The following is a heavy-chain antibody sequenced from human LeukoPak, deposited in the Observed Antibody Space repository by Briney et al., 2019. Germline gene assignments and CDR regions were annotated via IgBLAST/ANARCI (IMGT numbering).Heavy chain of an antibody. CDR2: IYSGGST. CDR1: GFTFSTSW. Sequence: GGSLRLSCAASGFTFSTSWMTWVRQAPGKGLEWVSVIYSGGSTYYADSVKGRFTISRDNSKDTLDLQMNGLGAEDTALYYCARDSATRAFDIWGQGTMVTVSS. J-gene: IGHJ3*02. D-gene: IGHD5-24*01. V-gene: IGHV3-66*01. CDR3: ARDSATRAFDI.